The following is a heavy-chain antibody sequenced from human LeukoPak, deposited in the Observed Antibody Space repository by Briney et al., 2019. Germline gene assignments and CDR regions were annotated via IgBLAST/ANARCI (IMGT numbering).Heavy chain of an antibody. J-gene: IGHJ6*04. CDR2: ISSSSSYT. D-gene: IGHD6-19*01. CDR1: GFTFSDYY. V-gene: IGHV3-11*06. Sequence: RPGGSLRLSCAASGFTFSDYYMSWIRQAPGKGLEWVSYISSSSSYTNYADSVKGRFTISRDNAKNSLYLQMNSLRAEDTAVYYCARDLSAGSGWYGDYYYGMDVWGKGTTVTVSS. CDR3: ARDLSAGSGWYGDYYYGMDV.